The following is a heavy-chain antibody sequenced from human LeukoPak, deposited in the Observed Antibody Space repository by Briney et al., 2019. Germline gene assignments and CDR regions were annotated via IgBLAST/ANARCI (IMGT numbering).Heavy chain of an antibody. CDR2: IYRGST. Sequence: SETLSLTCTVSGVSIRTYYWNWIRQPPGKGPEWIGYIYRGSTTYNPSFESRVTISVDTSKNQFSLKLSSVTAADTAVYYCARGGDYEIDYWGQGILVTVSS. J-gene: IGHJ4*02. V-gene: IGHV4-59*01. D-gene: IGHD4-17*01. CDR3: ARGGDYEIDY. CDR1: GVSIRTYY.